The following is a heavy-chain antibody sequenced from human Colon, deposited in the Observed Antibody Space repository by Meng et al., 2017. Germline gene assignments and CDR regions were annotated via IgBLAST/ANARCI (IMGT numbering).Heavy chain of an antibody. CDR3: TRLKYGDYTDAFDI. J-gene: IGHJ3*02. D-gene: IGHD4-17*01. V-gene: IGHV3-73*01. Sequence: GGSLRLSCAASGFTFSGSALHWVRQASGKGLEWVGRIRSRANSYATAYVASVKGRFTFSRDDSKNTAYLQMNSLQTEDTAVYYCTRLKYGDYTDAFDIWGQGTMVTVSS. CDR2: IRSRANSYAT. CDR1: GFTFSGSA.